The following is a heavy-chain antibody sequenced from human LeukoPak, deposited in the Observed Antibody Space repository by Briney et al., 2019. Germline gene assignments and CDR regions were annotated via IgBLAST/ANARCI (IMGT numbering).Heavy chain of an antibody. J-gene: IGHJ4*02. CDR3: AREGSSGYYPY. CDR1: GFTFSSYG. Sequence: GGSLRLSCAASGFTFSSYGMHWVRQAPGKGLEWVSRIDDSGVIRSYADSVKGRFTISRDNSKNTLYLQLNSLRAEDTAVYYCAREGSSGYYPYWGQGILVTVSS. CDR2: IDDSGVIR. V-gene: IGHV3-NL1*01. D-gene: IGHD3-22*01.